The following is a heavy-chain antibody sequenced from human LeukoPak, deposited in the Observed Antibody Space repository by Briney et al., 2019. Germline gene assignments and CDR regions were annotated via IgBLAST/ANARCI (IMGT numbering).Heavy chain of an antibody. CDR1: GFTFSGYY. CDR3: ARDLGLYYDFWSGYTIT. Sequence: GGSLRLSCAASGFTFSGYYMSWIRQAPGKGLEWVSYISSSGSTIYYADSVKGRFTICRDNAKNSLYLQMNSLRAEDTAVYYCARDLGLYYDFWSGYTITWGQGTLVTVSS. CDR2: ISSSGSTI. D-gene: IGHD3-3*01. V-gene: IGHV3-11*01. J-gene: IGHJ5*02.